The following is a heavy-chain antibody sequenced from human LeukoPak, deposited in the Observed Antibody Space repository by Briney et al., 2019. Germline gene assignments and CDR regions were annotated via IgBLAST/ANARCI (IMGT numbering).Heavy chain of an antibody. V-gene: IGHV4-39*07. CDR1: GGSISSSSYY. CDR3: ARDLLDP. J-gene: IGHJ5*02. Sequence: SETLSLTCTVSGGSISSSSYYWSWIRQPPGKGLEWIGEINHSGSTNYNPSLKSRVTISVDTSKNQFSLKLSSVTAADTAVYHCARDLLDPWGQGTLVTVSS. D-gene: IGHD1-26*01. CDR2: INHSGST.